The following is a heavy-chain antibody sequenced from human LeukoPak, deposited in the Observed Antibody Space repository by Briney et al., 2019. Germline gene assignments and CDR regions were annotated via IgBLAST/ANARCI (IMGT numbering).Heavy chain of an antibody. V-gene: IGHV1-2*02. CDR2: INPNSGGT. D-gene: IGHD6-19*01. Sequence: ASVKVSCKASGYTFTGYYVHWVRQAPGQGLEWMGWINPNSGGTNYAQKFQGRVTMTRDTSISTAYMELSRLRSDDTAVYYCARDRTRTGYSSGWCHDYWGQGTLVTVSS. CDR1: GYTFTGYY. CDR3: ARDRTRTGYSSGWCHDY. J-gene: IGHJ4*02.